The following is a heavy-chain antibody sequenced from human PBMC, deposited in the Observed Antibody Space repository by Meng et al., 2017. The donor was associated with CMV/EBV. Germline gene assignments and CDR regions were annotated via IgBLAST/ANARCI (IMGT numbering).Heavy chain of an antibody. V-gene: IGHV3-30-3*01. CDR1: GFTFSSYA. CDR2: ISSDGSKA. D-gene: IGHD4-17*01. J-gene: IGHJ4*02. Sequence: GGSLRLSCAASGFTFSSYAIHWVRQAPGKGLEWVAVISSDGSKAYYADSVRGRFTISRDNSKNTLHLQMVSLRAEDTAVYYCATGLGEDGDYTGDFWGQGTLVTVSS. CDR3: ATGLGEDGDYTGDF.